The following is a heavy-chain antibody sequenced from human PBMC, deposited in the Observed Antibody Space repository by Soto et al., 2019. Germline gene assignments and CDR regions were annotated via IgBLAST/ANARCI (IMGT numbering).Heavy chain of an antibody. CDR1: GDSVTSHY. CDR2: MHYTGFS. D-gene: IGHD3-3*01. Sequence: SETLSLTCSFSGDSVTSHYLTWIRQSPEKGLEWIGYMHYTGFSHYNPSLKSRLTISVDRSKNQFTLKLTSVTVADTAVYYCASTPRIYDFWSGSGWFDPWGQGTLVTVSS. V-gene: IGHV4-59*02. J-gene: IGHJ5*02. CDR3: ASTPRIYDFWSGSGWFDP.